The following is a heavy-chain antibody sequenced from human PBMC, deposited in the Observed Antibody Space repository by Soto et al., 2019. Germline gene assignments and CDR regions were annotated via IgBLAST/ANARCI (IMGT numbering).Heavy chain of an antibody. V-gene: IGHV3-7*05. CDR2: INQEGSEE. J-gene: IGHJ4*02. Sequence: EVQLVESGGGLVQPGGSLRLSCVVSGFTFRSHWMSWVRQAPGKGLVWVADINQEGSEEYYVDSVKGRFTVSRDNAKNSLYLQMNILRAEDTVVYYCARGHFGRDYWGQGTLVIVSP. CDR3: ARGHFGRDY. CDR1: GFTFRSHW. D-gene: IGHD2-15*01.